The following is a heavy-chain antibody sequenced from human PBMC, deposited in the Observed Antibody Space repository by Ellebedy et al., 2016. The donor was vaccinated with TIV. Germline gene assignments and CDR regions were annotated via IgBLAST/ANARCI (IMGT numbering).Heavy chain of an antibody. Sequence: GESLKISCAASGFSFRNYWMGWVRQAPGKGLEWVANIYQAGSETYYVDSLKGRFTISRDNAKNSLYLQLNSLRVEDTAVYYCARRGSYGDYAVQVNNWFDRWGQGTLVTV. D-gene: IGHD4-17*01. CDR2: IYQAGSET. J-gene: IGHJ5*02. CDR1: GFSFRNYW. CDR3: ARRGSYGDYAVQVNNWFDR. V-gene: IGHV3-7*01.